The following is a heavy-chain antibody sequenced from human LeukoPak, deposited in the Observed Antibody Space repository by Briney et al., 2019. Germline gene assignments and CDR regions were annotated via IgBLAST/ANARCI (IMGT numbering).Heavy chain of an antibody. CDR3: AKDHNWNGNYYYYYMDV. CDR1: GFTFSSYG. J-gene: IGHJ6*03. CDR2: IWYDGSNK. V-gene: IGHV3-33*06. D-gene: IGHD1-20*01. Sequence: PGGSLRLSCAASGFTFSSYGMHWVRQAPGKGLEWVAVIWYDGSNKYYADSVKGRFTISRDNSKNTLYLQMNSLRAEDTAVYYCAKDHNWNGNYYYYYMDVWGKGTTVTVSS.